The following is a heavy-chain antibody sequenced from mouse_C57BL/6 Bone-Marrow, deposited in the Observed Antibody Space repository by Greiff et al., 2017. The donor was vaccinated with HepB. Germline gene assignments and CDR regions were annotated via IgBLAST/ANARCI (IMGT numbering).Heavy chain of an antibody. CDR1: GYTFTSYW. CDR2: IYPGSGST. D-gene: IGHD1-1*01. Sequence: QVQLQQPGAELVKPGASVKMSCKASGYTFTSYWITWVKQRPGQGLEWIGDIYPGSGSTNYNEKFKSKATLTVDTSSSTAYMQLSSLTSEDSAVYYCAGYYYYGSSYWYFDVWGTGTTVTVSS. J-gene: IGHJ1*03. V-gene: IGHV1-55*01. CDR3: AGYYYYGSSYWYFDV.